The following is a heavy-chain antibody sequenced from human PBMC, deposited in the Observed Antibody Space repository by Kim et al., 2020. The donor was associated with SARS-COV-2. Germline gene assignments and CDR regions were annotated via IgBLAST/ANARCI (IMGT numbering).Heavy chain of an antibody. Sequence: SNRYYTDSVKGRFTISRDNSKNTLYLQMHSLRAEDTAVYFCARGRGSSFDYWGQGTLVTVSS. CDR2: SNR. D-gene: IGHD3-10*01. CDR3: ARGRGSSFDY. J-gene: IGHJ4*02. V-gene: IGHV3-33*01.